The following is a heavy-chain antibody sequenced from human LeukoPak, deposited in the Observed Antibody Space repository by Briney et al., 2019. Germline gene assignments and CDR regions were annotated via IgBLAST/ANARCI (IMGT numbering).Heavy chain of an antibody. D-gene: IGHD3-16*02. CDR2: ISYDGSNK. Sequence: GRSLRLSCAASGFTFSSYAMHWVRQAPGKGLEWVAVISYDGSNKYYADSVKGRFTISRDNSKNTLYLQMNSLRAEDTAVYYCERDFVEQAGYACDIWGQGTMVTVSS. J-gene: IGHJ3*02. CDR3: ERDFVEQAGYACDI. V-gene: IGHV3-30-3*01. CDR1: GFTFSSYA.